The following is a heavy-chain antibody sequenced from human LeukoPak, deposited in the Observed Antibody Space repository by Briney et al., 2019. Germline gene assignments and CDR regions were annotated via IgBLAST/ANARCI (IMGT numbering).Heavy chain of an antibody. V-gene: IGHV3-74*01. CDR1: GFTFSNYW. CDR2: INDDGSAT. CDR3: AREILAPGKTHDY. J-gene: IGHJ4*02. Sequence: GGSLRLSCAASGFTFSNYWMHWVRQVPGKGLVWVSRINDDGSATFYADSVEGRFTISRDNAKNTLFLQINSLRAEDTAVYYCAREILAPGKTHDYWGQGTLVTVSS.